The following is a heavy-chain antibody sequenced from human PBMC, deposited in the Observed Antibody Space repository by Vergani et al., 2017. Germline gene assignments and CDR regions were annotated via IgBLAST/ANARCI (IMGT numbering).Heavy chain of an antibody. CDR2: ISGSGGST. J-gene: IGHJ4*02. Sequence: EVQLLESGGDLVQPGGSLRLSCAASGFTFSSYAMSWVRQAPGKGLEWGSAISGSGGSTYYADSVKGRFTISRDNSKNTLYLQMNSLRAEDTAVYYCAKDLSSSSSLADFDYWGQGTLVTVSS. CDR1: GFTFSSYA. CDR3: AKDLSSSSSLADFDY. V-gene: IGHV3-23*01. D-gene: IGHD6-6*01.